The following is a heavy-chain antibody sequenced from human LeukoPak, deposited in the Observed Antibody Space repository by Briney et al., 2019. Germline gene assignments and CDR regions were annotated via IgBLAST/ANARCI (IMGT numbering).Heavy chain of an antibody. CDR2: ISSSSRFI. J-gene: IGHJ5*02. V-gene: IGHV3-21*04. CDR1: GFTFSSYG. Sequence: GGSLRLSCAASGFTFSSYGMNWVRQAPGKGLEWVSYISSSSRFIYYADSMKGRFTISRDNAKNSLYLQMNSLRDEDTAVYYCARANYGSGSYPNWCDPWGQGTLVTVSS. D-gene: IGHD3-10*01. CDR3: ARANYGSGSYPNWCDP.